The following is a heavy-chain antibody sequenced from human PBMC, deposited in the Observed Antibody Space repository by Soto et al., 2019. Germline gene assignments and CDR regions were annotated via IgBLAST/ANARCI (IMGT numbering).Heavy chain of an antibody. CDR3: ARVSDDYYGSGNVRKAGRSGVLGLNWFDP. V-gene: IGHV1-18*01. D-gene: IGHD3-10*01. CDR1: GYTFTSYG. Sequence: ASVKVSCKASGYTFTSYGISWVRQAPGQGLEWMGWISAYNGNTNYAQKLQGRVTMTTDTSTSTAYMELRSLRSDDTAVYYCARVSDDYYGSGNVRKAGRSGVLGLNWFDPWGQGTLVTVSS. J-gene: IGHJ5*02. CDR2: ISAYNGNT.